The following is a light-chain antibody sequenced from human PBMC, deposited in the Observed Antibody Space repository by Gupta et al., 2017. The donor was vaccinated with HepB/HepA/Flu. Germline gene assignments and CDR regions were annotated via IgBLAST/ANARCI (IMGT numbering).Light chain of an antibody. CDR1: QNINSW. CDR2: KAS. J-gene: IGKJ3*01. Sequence: DIQMTQSPSTLSASVGDRVIITCRASQNINSWLAWYQQKPGKAPKLLIYKASSLESGVPSRFSGSGSGTEFTLTISIRQPDDFATYYWQYFNTYHTFGDGTKVEIK. V-gene: IGKV1-5*03. CDR3: QYFNTYHT.